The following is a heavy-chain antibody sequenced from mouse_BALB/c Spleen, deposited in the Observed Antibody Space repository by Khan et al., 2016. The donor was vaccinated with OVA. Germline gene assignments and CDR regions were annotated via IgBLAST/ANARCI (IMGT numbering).Heavy chain of an antibody. CDR3: AEGGHWYFDV. Sequence: QIQLVQSGPELKKPGETVKISCKASGYTFTDYSMNWVKQAPGKGLKWMGWINTETGEPTYADDFKGRFAFSLETSASTAFLQLNNLKNEDSATYFCAEGGHWYFDVWGAGTTVTVSS. CDR2: INTETGEP. CDR1: GYTFTDYS. V-gene: IGHV9-2-1*01. D-gene: IGHD3-3*01. J-gene: IGHJ1*01.